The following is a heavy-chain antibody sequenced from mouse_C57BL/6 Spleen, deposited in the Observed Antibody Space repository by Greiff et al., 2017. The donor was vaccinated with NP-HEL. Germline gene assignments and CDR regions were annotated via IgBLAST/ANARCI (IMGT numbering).Heavy chain of an antibody. CDR2: INPSTGGT. J-gene: IGHJ3*01. D-gene: IGHD1-1*01. V-gene: IGHV1-42*01. Sequence: EVKLVESGPELVKPGASVKISCKASGYSFTGYYMNWVKQSPEKSLEWIGEINPSTGGTTYNQKFKAKATLTVDKSSSTAYMQLKSLTSADSAVYYCASGITKEAFWGKGTLVTVSA. CDR3: ASGITKEAF. CDR1: GYSFTGYY.